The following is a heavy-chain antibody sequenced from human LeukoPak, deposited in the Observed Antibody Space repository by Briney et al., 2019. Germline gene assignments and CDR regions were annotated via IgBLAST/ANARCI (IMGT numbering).Heavy chain of an antibody. Sequence: GGSLRLSCAASGFTVSSNYMSWVRQAPGKGLEWVSVIYSGGSTYYADSVKGRFTISRDNSKNTMYLQMNSMRAEDTAVYYCARRGSGSGYYYWGQRTLVTVSS. CDR2: IYSGGST. V-gene: IGHV3-66*04. J-gene: IGHJ4*02. CDR1: GFTVSSNY. D-gene: IGHD3-10*01. CDR3: ARRGSGSGYYY.